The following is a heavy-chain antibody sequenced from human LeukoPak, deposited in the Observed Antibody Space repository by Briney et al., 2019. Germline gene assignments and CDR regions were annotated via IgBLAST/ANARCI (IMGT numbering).Heavy chain of an antibody. CDR2: INPNSGGT. CDR1: GGTFSSYA. J-gene: IGHJ4*02. Sequence: ASVKVSCKASGGTFSSYAITWVRQAPGQGLEWMGWINPNSGGTNYAQKFQGRVTMTRDTSISTAYVELSRLRSDDTAVYYCARGHTVRSFDYWGQGTLVTVSS. V-gene: IGHV1-2*02. CDR3: ARGHTVRSFDY. D-gene: IGHD4-11*01.